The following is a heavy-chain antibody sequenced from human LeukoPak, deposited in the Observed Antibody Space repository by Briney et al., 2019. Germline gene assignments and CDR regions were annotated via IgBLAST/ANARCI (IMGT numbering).Heavy chain of an antibody. CDR1: EFTFSSYS. CDR3: ASPHSGYG. CDR2: ISGSSSNI. V-gene: IGHV3-48*02. J-gene: IGHJ4*02. Sequence: GGSLRLSCAASEFTFSSYSMNWVRQAPGQGLEWVSYISGSSSNIYYAESVKGRFTISRDNAKNSLYLQMNSLRDEDTAVYYCASPHSGYGWGLGTLVTVSS. D-gene: IGHD5-12*01.